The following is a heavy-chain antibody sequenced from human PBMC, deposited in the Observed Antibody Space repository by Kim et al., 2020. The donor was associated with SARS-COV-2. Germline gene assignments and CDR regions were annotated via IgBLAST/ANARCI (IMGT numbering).Heavy chain of an antibody. D-gene: IGHD6-19*01. Sequence: ASVKVSCKASGYTFTSYYMHWVRQAPGQGLEWMGIINPSGGSTSYAQKFQGRVTMTRDTSTSTVYMELSSLRSEDTAVYYCARDIKSSSGWYRNFFIDDYYYDGMDVWGQGTTVTVSS. V-gene: IGHV1-46*01. J-gene: IGHJ6*02. CDR2: INPSGGST. CDR3: ARDIKSSSGWYRNFFIDDYYYDGMDV. CDR1: GYTFTSYY.